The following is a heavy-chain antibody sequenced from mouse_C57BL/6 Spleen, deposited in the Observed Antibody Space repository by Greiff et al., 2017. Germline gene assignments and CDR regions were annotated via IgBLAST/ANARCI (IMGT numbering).Heavy chain of an antibody. CDR2: LDPSDSYT. CDR3: ASGTTVAPFAY. V-gene: IGHV1-69*01. Sequence: QVQLKQPGAELVMPGASVKLSCKASGYTFTSYWMHWVKQRPGQGLEWIGELDPSDSYTNYNQKFKGKSTLTVDKSSSTAYMQLSSLTSEDSAGYDGASGTTVAPFAYWGQGTLVTVSA. J-gene: IGHJ3*01. CDR1: GYTFTSYW. D-gene: IGHD1-1*01.